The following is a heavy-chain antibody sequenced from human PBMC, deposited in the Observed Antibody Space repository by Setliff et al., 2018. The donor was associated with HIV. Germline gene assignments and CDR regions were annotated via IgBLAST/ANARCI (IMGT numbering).Heavy chain of an antibody. CDR3: ARHNTGYSYGYDYYYYYMDV. CDR1: GYIFTDYY. D-gene: IGHD5-18*01. CDR2: INPNGGYT. J-gene: IGHJ6*03. Sequence: ASVKVSCKASGYIFTDYYIHWVRQAPGQGLEWMGWINPNGGYTNYAQKFLGRVTMTRDTSISTAYMELSRLRSDDTAVYYCARHNTGYSYGYDYYYYYMDVWGKGTTVTVSS. V-gene: IGHV1-2*02.